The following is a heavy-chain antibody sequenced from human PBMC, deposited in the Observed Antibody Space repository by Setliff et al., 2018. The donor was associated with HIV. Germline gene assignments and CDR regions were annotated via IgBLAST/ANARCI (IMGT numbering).Heavy chain of an antibody. V-gene: IGHV4-59*08. CDR3: ARRVLDYNFWSGYSTQNCFDY. Sequence: SETLSLTCTVSGGSITSYYWSWIRQPPGKGLEWIGYIFYSGSTYYSPSLKSRLTISVDTSKNQFSLNLSSVTAADTAVYYCARRVLDYNFWSGYSTQNCFDYWGQGTLVTVSS. CDR1: GGSITSYY. J-gene: IGHJ4*02. D-gene: IGHD3-3*01. CDR2: IFYSGST.